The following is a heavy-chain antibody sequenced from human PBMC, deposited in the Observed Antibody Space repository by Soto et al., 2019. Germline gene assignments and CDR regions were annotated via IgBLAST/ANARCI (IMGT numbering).Heavy chain of an antibody. CDR2: ISYDGSNT. CDR3: EKEAGLNGSYYISSSYYFDY. J-gene: IGHJ4*02. V-gene: IGHV3-30*18. D-gene: IGHD1-26*01. Sequence: QVQLVESGGGVVQPGRSLRLSCVASGCTFSSYGMHWVSQAPGKGLDRVAIISYDGSNTYYADSVKGRDTISRDNSMNKLDLQMNSLRAQDTSVYYCEKEAGLNGSYYISSSYYFDYWGQGNLVTVSS. CDR1: GCTFSSYG.